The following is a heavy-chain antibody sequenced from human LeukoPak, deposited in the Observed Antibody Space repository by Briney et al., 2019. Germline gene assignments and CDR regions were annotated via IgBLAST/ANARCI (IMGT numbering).Heavy chain of an antibody. D-gene: IGHD3-9*01. CDR2: ISYDGSNK. J-gene: IGHJ6*04. CDR1: GFTFSSYG. CDR3: AKDPERYFDWLSDTRDYGMDV. V-gene: IGHV3-30*18. Sequence: GGSLRLSCAASGFTFSSYGMHWVRQAPGKGLEWVAVISYDGSNKYCADSVKGRFTISRDNSKNTLYLQMNSLRAEDTAVYYCAKDPERYFDWLSDTRDYGMDVWGKGTTVTVSS.